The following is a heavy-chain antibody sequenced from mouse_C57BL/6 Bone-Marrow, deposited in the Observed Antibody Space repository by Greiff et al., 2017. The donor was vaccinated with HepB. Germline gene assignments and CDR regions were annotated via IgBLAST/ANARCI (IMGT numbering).Heavy chain of an antibody. CDR2: IRTKANGYTT. CDR3: ARFTTVVFDY. CDR1: GFTFTDYY. D-gene: IGHD1-1*01. V-gene: IGHV7-3*01. Sequence: EVKVEESGGGLVQPGGSLNLSCAASGFTFTDYYMSWVRQTTGKALEWLGFIRTKANGYTTEYSATVKGRFTISRDDSQSISYLQMHALRAEYSATYYCARFTTVVFDYWGQGTTLTVAS. J-gene: IGHJ2*01.